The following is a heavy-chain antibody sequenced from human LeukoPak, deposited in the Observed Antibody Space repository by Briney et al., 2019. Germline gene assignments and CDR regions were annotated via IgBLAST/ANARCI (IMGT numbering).Heavy chain of an antibody. V-gene: IGHV3-23*01. CDR1: GFTFSSYG. J-gene: IGHJ4*02. CDR3: AKSTPYGDYVDFDY. CDR2: ISGSGGST. D-gene: IGHD4-17*01. Sequence: QTGGSLRLSCAASGFTFSSYGMSWVRQAPGKGLEWVSAISGSGGSTYYADSVKGRFTISRDNSKNTLYLQMNSLRAEDTAVYYCAKSTPYGDYVDFDYWGQGTLVTVSS.